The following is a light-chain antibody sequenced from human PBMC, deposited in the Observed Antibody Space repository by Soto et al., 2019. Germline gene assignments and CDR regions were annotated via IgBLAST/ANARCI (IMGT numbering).Light chain of an antibody. CDR3: QQYGSSPIT. Sequence: EIVMTQSPATLSVSPGERATLSCRASQNVNINLAWYQQKPGQAPRLLIYGASSRATGIPDRFSGSGSGTDFTLTISRLEPEDFAVYYCQQYGSSPITFGQGTRLEIK. V-gene: IGKV3-20*01. CDR2: GAS. CDR1: QNVNIN. J-gene: IGKJ5*01.